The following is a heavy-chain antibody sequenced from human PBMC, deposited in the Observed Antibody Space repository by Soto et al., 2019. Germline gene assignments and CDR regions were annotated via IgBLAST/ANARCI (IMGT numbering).Heavy chain of an antibody. CDR3: ARDQNGSPHFDY. V-gene: IGHV4-59*02. J-gene: IGHJ4*02. D-gene: IGHD1-26*01. CDR1: GASVSSYY. CDR2: IFHSGST. Sequence: SETLSLTCTVSGASVSSYYWSWIRQPPGKGLEWVGFIFHSGSTNCNPSLKSRVTFSVDTSKNQFSLKLTSVTAADTAVYYCARDQNGSPHFDYWGQGILVTVSS.